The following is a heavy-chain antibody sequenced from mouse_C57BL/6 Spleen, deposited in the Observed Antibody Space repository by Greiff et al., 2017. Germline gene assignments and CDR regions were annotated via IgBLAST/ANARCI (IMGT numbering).Heavy chain of an antibody. Sequence: VQLKQSGAELVRPGTSVKMSCKASGYTFTNYWIGWAKQRPGHGLEWIGDIYPGGGYTNYNEKFKGKATLTADKSSSTAYMQFSSLTSEDSAIYYCARASGSSYDYAMDYWGQGTSVTVSS. J-gene: IGHJ4*01. CDR3: ARASGSSYDYAMDY. CDR2: IYPGGGYT. V-gene: IGHV1-63*01. CDR1: GYTFTNYW. D-gene: IGHD1-1*01.